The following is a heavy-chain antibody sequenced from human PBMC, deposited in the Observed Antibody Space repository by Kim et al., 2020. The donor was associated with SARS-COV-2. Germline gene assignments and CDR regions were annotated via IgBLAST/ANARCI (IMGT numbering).Heavy chain of an antibody. CDR2: PIFGTA. CDR3: ARDGGD. D-gene: IGHD4-17*01. J-gene: IGHJ4*02. V-gene: IGHV1-69*01. Sequence: PIFGTATYAQKFQGRVTITADESTSTAYMELSSLRSEDTAVYYCARDGGDWGQGTLVTVSS.